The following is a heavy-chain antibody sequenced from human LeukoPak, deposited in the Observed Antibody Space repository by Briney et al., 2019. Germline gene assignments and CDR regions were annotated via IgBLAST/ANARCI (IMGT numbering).Heavy chain of an antibody. Sequence: SETLSLTCTVSGGSIISYYWSWIRQPPGKGLEWIGYVYYSGSTTYNPSLKSRVTISVDTSKNQFSLKLSSVTAADTAVYYCARHLGYGDYYFYGMDVWGQGTTVTVSS. CDR1: GGSIISYY. CDR3: ARHLGYGDYYFYGMDV. D-gene: IGHD4-17*01. J-gene: IGHJ6*02. V-gene: IGHV4-59*01. CDR2: VYYSGST.